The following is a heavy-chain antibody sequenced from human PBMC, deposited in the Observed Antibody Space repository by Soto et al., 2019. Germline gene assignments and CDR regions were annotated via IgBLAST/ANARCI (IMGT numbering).Heavy chain of an antibody. V-gene: IGHV4-4*02. J-gene: IGHJ4*02. CDR1: GVSLTTTSW. CDR2: IHHSGSP. D-gene: IGHD3-16*01. Sequence: QVQLQESGPGLVRPSETLSLTCTVSGVSLTTTSWWTWVRQAPGKGLEWIGEIHHSGSPNYSPSLKNRVIISIDKSKNQFSLRLTSVTAADTAIYYCARVTFGGGIIPFDLWGQGTLVTVSS. CDR3: ARVTFGGGIIPFDL.